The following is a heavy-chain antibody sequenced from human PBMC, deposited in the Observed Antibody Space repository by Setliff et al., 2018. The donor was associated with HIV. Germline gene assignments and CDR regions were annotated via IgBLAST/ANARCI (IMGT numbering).Heavy chain of an antibody. CDR2: IYPGDSNT. CDR3: ARRDSGSYYMDV. CDR1: GYSFISYW. D-gene: IGHD1-26*01. V-gene: IGHV5-51*01. Sequence: PGESLKISCKGSGYSFISYWIGWVRQMPGKGLEWMGIIYPGDSNTKYSPSFQGQVTLSVDKSISTAYLQWSSLKASDTAVYFCARRDSGSYYMDVWGKGTTVTVSS. J-gene: IGHJ6*03.